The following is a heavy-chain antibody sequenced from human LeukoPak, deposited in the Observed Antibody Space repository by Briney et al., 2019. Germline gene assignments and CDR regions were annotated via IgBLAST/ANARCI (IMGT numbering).Heavy chain of an antibody. CDR1: GGSISSYY. V-gene: IGHV4-59*08. D-gene: IGHD3-22*01. CDR2: IYYSEST. J-gene: IGHJ4*02. CDR3: ARRTYDSSDDSFDY. Sequence: PSETLSLTCTVSGGSISSYYWSWIRQPPGKGLEWIGYIYYSESTNYNPSLKSRVTMSLDTSKNQFSLKLSSVTAADTAVYYCARRTYDSSDDSFDYWGQGTLVTVSS.